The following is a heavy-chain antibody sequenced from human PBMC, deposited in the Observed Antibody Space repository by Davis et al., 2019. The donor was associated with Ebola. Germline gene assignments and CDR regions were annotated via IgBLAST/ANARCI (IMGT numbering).Heavy chain of an antibody. D-gene: IGHD2-15*01. CDR2: IYPGDSDT. J-gene: IGHJ5*02. Sequence: GESLKISCQGSGYSFTNYWIGWVRQMPGKGLEWMGIIYPGDSDTRYSPSFQGQVTISADKSISTAYLQWSSLKASDTAMYYCARQIVVVVGASKTGRFDPWGQGTLITVSS. V-gene: IGHV5-51*01. CDR1: GYSFTNYW. CDR3: ARQIVVVVGASKTGRFDP.